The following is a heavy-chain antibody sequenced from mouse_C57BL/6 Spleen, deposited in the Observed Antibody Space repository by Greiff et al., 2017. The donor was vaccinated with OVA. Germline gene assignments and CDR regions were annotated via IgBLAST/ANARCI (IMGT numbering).Heavy chain of an antibody. CDR3: ARSERDYYYGSSYSLYFDY. D-gene: IGHD1-1*01. CDR2: ILPGSGST. Sequence: QVQLQQSGAELMKPGASVKLSCKATGYTFPGYWIEWVKQRPGHGLEWIGEILPGSGSTNYNEKFKGKATFTADTSSNTAYMQLSSLTTEDSDIYYCARSERDYYYGSSYSLYFDYWGQGTTLTVSS. J-gene: IGHJ2*01. CDR1: GYTFPGYW. V-gene: IGHV1-9*01.